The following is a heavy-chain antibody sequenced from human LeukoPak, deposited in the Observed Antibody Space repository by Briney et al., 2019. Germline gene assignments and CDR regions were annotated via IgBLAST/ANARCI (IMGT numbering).Heavy chain of an antibody. CDR1: GGSFSGYY. Sequence: PSETLSLTCAVYGGSFSGYYWSWIRQPPGKGPEWIGEINHSGSTNYNPSLKSRVTISVDTSKNQFSLKLSSVTAADTAVYYCARGRYVVRGVRYDYWGQGTLVTVSS. D-gene: IGHD3-10*01. J-gene: IGHJ4*02. V-gene: IGHV4-34*01. CDR2: INHSGST. CDR3: ARGRYVVRGVRYDY.